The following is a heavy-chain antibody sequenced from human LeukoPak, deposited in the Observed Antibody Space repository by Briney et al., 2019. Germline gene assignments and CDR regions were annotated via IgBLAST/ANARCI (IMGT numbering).Heavy chain of an antibody. D-gene: IGHD2-2*01. Sequence: SETLSLTCIVSGGSISSYYWNWIRQSAGKGLEWIGRIYIGGSTSYNPSLKSRVTMSVGTSKIQFSLNLTSVTAADTAMYYCARGPRMVAMNGYAFDIWGPGTTVIVSS. CDR2: IYIGGST. CDR3: ARGPRMVAMNGYAFDI. CDR1: GGSISSYY. V-gene: IGHV4-4*07. J-gene: IGHJ3*02.